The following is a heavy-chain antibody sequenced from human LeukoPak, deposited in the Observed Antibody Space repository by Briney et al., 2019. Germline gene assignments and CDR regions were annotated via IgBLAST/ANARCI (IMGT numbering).Heavy chain of an antibody. Sequence: GGSLRLSCAASGFTFSSYGMHWVRQAPGKGLEWVAVIWYDGSNKYYADSVKGRFTISRDNSKNTLYLRMNSLRAEDTAVYYCARYNDYGDSLDYWGQGTLVTVSS. CDR1: GFTFSSYG. CDR2: IWYDGSNK. V-gene: IGHV3-33*01. D-gene: IGHD4-17*01. CDR3: ARYNDYGDSLDY. J-gene: IGHJ4*02.